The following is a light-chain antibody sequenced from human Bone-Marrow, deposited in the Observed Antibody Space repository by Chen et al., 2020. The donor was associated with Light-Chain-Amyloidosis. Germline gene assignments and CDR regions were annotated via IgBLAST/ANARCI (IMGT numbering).Light chain of an antibody. CDR2: RAS. J-gene: IGKJ3*01. CDR1: QSLLYTSSNKNY. Sequence: DIVMTQSPDSLAVSLGERATINCRSSQSLLYTSSNKNYLAWYQQKPGQPPKLLIYRASTRESGVPDRFSGSGSGTDFTLSISSLQAEDVAVYYCQQYYDTPFTFGPGTKVDI. V-gene: IGKV4-1*01. CDR3: QQYYDTPFT.